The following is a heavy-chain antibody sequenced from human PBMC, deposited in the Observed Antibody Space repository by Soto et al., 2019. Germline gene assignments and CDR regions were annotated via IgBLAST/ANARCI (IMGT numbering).Heavy chain of an antibody. CDR2: IYYSGST. Sequence: SETLSLTCTVSGGSISSYYWSWIRQPPGKGLEWIGYIYYSGSTNYNPSLKSRVTISVDTSKNQFSLKLSSVTAADTAVYYCARASRRDGYNWWGQGTLVTVSS. D-gene: IGHD5-12*01. V-gene: IGHV4-59*01. CDR3: ARASRRDGYNW. CDR1: GGSISSYY. J-gene: IGHJ4*02.